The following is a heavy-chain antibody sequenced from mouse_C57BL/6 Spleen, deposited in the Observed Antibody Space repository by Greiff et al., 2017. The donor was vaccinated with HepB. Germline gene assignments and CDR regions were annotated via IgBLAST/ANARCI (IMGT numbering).Heavy chain of an antibody. D-gene: IGHD1-1*01. J-gene: IGHJ4*01. Sequence: VQLQLSGAELVRPGTSVKVSCKASGYAFTNYLIEWVKQRPGQGLEWIGVINPGSGGTNYNEKFKGKATLTADKSSSTAYMQLSSLTSEDSAVYFCARFYGSSRGYAMDYWGQGTSVTVSS. V-gene: IGHV1-54*01. CDR3: ARFYGSSRGYAMDY. CDR2: INPGSGGT. CDR1: GYAFTNYL.